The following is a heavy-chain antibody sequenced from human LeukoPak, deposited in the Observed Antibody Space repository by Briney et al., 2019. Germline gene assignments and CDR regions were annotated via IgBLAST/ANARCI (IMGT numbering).Heavy chain of an antibody. D-gene: IGHD2-2*01. CDR3: ARPPQRRYCSSTSCPKDYYMDV. CDR1: GGSFSGYY. CDR2: INHSGST. Sequence: SETLSLTCAVYGGSFSGYYWSWIRQPPGKGLEWIGEINHSGSTNYNPSLKSRVTISVDTSKNQFSLKLSSVTAADTAVYYCARPPQRRYCSSTSCPKDYYMDVWGKGTTVTVSS. J-gene: IGHJ6*03. V-gene: IGHV4-34*01.